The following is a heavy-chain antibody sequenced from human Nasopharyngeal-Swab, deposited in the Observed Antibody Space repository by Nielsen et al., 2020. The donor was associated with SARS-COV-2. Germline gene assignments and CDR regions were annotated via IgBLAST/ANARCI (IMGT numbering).Heavy chain of an antibody. V-gene: IGHV3-30-3*01. CDR2: ISYDGSNK. CDR3: ARSGRSGSYFNWFDP. J-gene: IGHJ5*02. D-gene: IGHD1-26*01. Sequence: GASLQISCAASGFTFSSYAMHWVRQAPGKGLEWVAVISYDGSNKYYADSVKGRFTISRDNSKNTLYLQMNSLRAEDTAVYYCARSGRSGSYFNWFDPWGQGTLVTVPS. CDR1: GFTFSSYA.